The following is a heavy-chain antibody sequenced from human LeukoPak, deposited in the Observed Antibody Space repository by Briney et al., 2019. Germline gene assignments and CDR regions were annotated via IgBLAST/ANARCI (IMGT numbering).Heavy chain of an antibody. CDR3: AKDGYFDWLLETYNWFDP. CDR2: IYTSGST. V-gene: IGHV4-4*07. D-gene: IGHD3-9*01. Sequence: SETLSLTCTVSGGSISSYYWSWIRQPAGKGLEWIGRIYTSGSTNYNPSLKSRVTMSVDTSKNQFSLKLRSVTAADTAVYYCAKDGYFDWLLETYNWFDPWGQGTLVTVSS. J-gene: IGHJ5*02. CDR1: GGSISSYY.